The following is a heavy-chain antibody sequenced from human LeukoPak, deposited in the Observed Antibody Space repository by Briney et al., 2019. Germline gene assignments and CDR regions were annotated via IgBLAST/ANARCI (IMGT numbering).Heavy chain of an antibody. CDR1: GYTFTSCG. D-gene: IGHD2-2*01. Sequence: ASVKVSCKASGYTFTSCGISWVRQAPGQGLEWMGWISAYNGNTNYAQKLQGRVTMTTDTSTSTAYMELRSLRSDDTAVYYCARGYCSSTSCFDLDYWGQGTLVTVSS. V-gene: IGHV1-18*01. CDR3: ARGYCSSTSCFDLDY. CDR2: ISAYNGNT. J-gene: IGHJ4*02.